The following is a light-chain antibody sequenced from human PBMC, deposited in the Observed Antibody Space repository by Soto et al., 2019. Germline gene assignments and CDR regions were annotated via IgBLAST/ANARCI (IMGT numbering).Light chain of an antibody. V-gene: IGLV1-40*01. CDR3: QSYDSSLSGSNV. Sequence: QSVLTQPPSVSGAPGQRVTISCTGSSSNFGAGYDVHWYQQLPGTAPKLLIYGNSNRPSGVPDRFSGSKSGTSASLAITGLQAEDEADYYCQSYDSSLSGSNVFGTGTKLTVL. CDR1: SSNFGAGYD. CDR2: GNS. J-gene: IGLJ1*01.